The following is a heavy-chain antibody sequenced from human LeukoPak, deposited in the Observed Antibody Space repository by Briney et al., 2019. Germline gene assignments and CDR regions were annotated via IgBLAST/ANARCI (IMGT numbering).Heavy chain of an antibody. V-gene: IGHV5-10-1*01. J-gene: IGHJ4*02. Sequence: GASLLISCEGSGSSFTGYWISWVRQLPGKGLEWMGRIDPSDSYTNDSPSFQGHVTISTDKSINTAYLQWSSLKASDTAMYYCARPRYSSGWYFDFWGQGTLVTVSS. CDR1: GSSFTGYW. D-gene: IGHD6-19*01. CDR2: IDPSDSYT. CDR3: ARPRYSSGWYFDF.